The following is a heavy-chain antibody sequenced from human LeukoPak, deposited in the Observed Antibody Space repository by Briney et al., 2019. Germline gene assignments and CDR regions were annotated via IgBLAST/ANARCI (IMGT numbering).Heavy chain of an antibody. V-gene: IGHV3-7*01. Sequence: GGSLRLSCAASGFTFNDHYMDWVRQAPGKGLEWVANIKQDGSEKYYVDSVKGRFTISRDNAKNSLYLQMNSLRAEDTAVYYCARERIVGATTYDYWGQGTLVTVSS. CDR2: IKQDGSEK. J-gene: IGHJ4*02. CDR1: GFTFNDHY. D-gene: IGHD1-26*01. CDR3: ARERIVGATTYDY.